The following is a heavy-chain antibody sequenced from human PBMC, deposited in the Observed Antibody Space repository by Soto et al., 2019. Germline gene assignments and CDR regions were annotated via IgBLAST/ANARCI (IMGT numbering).Heavy chain of an antibody. CDR1: GGSISSSNW. Sequence: SETLSLTCAVSGGSISSSNWWSWVRQAPGKGLEWIGEIYHSGSTNYNPSLKSRVTISVDKSKNQFYLKLSSMTAADTTVYYCARVSGSYYYGMDVWGQGTTVTVSS. CDR3: ARVSGSYYYGMDV. J-gene: IGHJ6*02. CDR2: IYHSGST. D-gene: IGHD1-26*01. V-gene: IGHV4-4*02.